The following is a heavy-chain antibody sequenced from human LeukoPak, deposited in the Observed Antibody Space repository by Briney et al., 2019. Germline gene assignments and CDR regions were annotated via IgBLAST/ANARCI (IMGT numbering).Heavy chain of an antibody. Sequence: PGGSLRLSCAAPGFTFSRFWMHWVRQAPGKGLEWVANIKEDGSEKYYVDSEKGRFTISRDNAKNSLYLQMNSLRAEDTAVYYCVRAMGDWGQGTLVTVSS. CDR2: IKEDGSEK. CDR1: GFTFSRFW. J-gene: IGHJ4*02. V-gene: IGHV3-7*03. CDR3: VRAMGD. D-gene: IGHD3-16*01.